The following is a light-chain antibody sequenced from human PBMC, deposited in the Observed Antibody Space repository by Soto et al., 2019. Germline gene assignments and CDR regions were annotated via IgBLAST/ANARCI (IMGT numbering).Light chain of an antibody. Sequence: QSVLTQPPSVSGAPGRRVTISCTGSSSNIGAGYDVHWYQQRPGTAPKLLICGNINRPSGVPDRFSGSKSGTSATLAITGLQAEDEGDYYCQSYDSTLSARYVFGTGTKVTVL. CDR1: SSNIGAGYD. CDR3: QSYDSTLSARYV. CDR2: GNI. J-gene: IGLJ1*01. V-gene: IGLV1-40*01.